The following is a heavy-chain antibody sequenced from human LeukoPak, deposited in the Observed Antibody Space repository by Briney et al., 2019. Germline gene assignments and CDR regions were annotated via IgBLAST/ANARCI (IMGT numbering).Heavy chain of an antibody. CDR3: ARDVDTGCMDV. J-gene: IGHJ6*02. D-gene: IGHD5-18*01. V-gene: IGHV4-31*03. CDR2: IYYSGST. CDR1: GGSISSGGYY. Sequence: SQTLSLTCTVSGGSISSGGYYWSWIRQHPGKGLEWVGYIYYSGSTYYNPSLKSRVTISADTSKNQFSLKLSSVTAADTAVYYCARDVDTGCMDVWGRGTTVTVSS.